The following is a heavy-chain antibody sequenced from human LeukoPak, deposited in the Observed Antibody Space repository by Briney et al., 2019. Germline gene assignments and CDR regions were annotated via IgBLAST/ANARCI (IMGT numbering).Heavy chain of an antibody. CDR3: ARYDSSGYYYRTRGESDY. V-gene: IGHV1-69*04. D-gene: IGHD3-22*01. CDR2: IIPILGIA. J-gene: IGHJ4*02. CDR1: GGTFSSYA. Sequence: ASAKVSCKASGGTFSSYAISWVRQAPGQGLEWMGRIIPILGIANYAQKFQGRVTITADKSTSTAYMELSSLRSEDTAVYYCARYDSSGYYYRTRGESDYWGQGTLVTVSS.